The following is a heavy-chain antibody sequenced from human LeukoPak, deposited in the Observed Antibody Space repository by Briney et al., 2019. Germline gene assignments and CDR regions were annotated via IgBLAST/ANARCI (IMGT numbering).Heavy chain of an antibody. CDR3: ARDGEFGELPDY. V-gene: IGHV4-59*01. Sequence: SETLSLTCTVSGGSISSYYWSWIRQPPGKGLEWIGYIYYSGSTNYNPSLKSRVTISVDTSKNQFSLKLSSVTAADTAVYYCARDGEFGELPDYQGQGTLVTVSS. CDR2: IYYSGST. D-gene: IGHD3-10*01. J-gene: IGHJ4*02. CDR1: GGSISSYY.